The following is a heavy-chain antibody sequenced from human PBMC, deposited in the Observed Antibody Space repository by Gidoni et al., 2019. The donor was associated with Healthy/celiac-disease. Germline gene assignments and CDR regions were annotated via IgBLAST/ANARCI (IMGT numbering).Heavy chain of an antibody. CDR3: AHTGRHYDILTGYYRRDAFDI. CDR2: IFLDDDK. D-gene: IGHD3-9*01. J-gene: IGHJ3*02. V-gene: IGHV2-5*02. Sequence: QITLKESGPTLVNPTQTLTLTCPFSGFSLSTSGVGVGWIRQPPGKALKWLAIIFLDDDKRYSPSLKSRLTITKDTSKNQVVLTMTNMDPVDTSTYYCAHTGRHYDILTGYYRRDAFDIWGQGTMVTVSS. CDR1: GFSLSTSGVG.